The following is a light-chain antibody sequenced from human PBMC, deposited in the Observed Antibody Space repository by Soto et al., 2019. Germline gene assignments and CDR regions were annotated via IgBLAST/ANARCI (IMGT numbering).Light chain of an antibody. CDR3: QKYDSVPWS. J-gene: IGKJ1*01. Sequence: DIQMTQSPSSLSASVGDRVTITCRASQGIWNNLAWYQQKPGKVPKVLIYTASTLHSGVPSRFSGRGSGTDFTLTINSLQPEDVATYFCQKYDSVPWSFGQGTRVEI. CDR2: TAS. V-gene: IGKV1-27*01. CDR1: QGIWNN.